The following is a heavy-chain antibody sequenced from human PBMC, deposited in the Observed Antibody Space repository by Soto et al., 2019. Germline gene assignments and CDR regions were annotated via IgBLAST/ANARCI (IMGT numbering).Heavy chain of an antibody. CDR1: GFTFSSYA. V-gene: IGHV3-30-3*01. J-gene: IGHJ2*01. CDR2: ISYDGSNK. CDR3: ARDHVLSAVAMEGGYFDL. D-gene: IGHD6-19*01. Sequence: ESGGGVVQPGRSLRLSCAASGFTFSSYAMHWVRQAPGKGLEWVAVISYDGSNKYYADSVKGRFTISRDNSKNTLYLQMNSLRAEDTAVYYCARDHVLSAVAMEGGYFDLWGRGTLVTVSS.